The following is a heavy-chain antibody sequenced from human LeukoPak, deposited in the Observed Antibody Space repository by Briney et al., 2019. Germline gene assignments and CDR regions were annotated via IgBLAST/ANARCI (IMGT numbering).Heavy chain of an antibody. V-gene: IGHV3-7*04. D-gene: IGHD4-23*01. CDR1: GFTFSNYW. J-gene: IGHJ4*02. CDR3: TRYDYGGNYDY. Sequence: PGGSLRLSCAVSGFTFSNYWMSWIRQAPGKGLEWVANIKQDGIEKYYVDSVKGRFTISRDNAKTSLYLQMNSLRAEGTAVYYCTRYDYGGNYDYWGQGTLVTVSS. CDR2: IKQDGIEK.